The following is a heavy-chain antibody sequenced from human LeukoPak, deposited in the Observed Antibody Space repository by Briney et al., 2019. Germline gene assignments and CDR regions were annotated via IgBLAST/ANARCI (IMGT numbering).Heavy chain of an antibody. CDR2: IWYDGSNK. CDR3: ARDLTIQLWPGGWFDP. V-gene: IGHV3-33*01. D-gene: IGHD5-18*01. J-gene: IGHJ5*02. CDR1: GFTFSSYG. Sequence: GRSLRLSRAASGFTFSSYGMHWVRQAPGKGLEWVAVIWYDGSNKYYADSVKGRFTISRDNSKNTLYLQMNSLRAEDTAVYYCARDLTIQLWPGGWFDPWGQGTLVTVSS.